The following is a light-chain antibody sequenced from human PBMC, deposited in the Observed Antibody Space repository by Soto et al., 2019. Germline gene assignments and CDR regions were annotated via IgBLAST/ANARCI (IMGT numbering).Light chain of an antibody. V-gene: IGLV2-14*01. CDR3: SSYTSSSTPFV. CDR2: DVS. Sequence: QSVLPQPASVSRSPGESITISCTGTSSDVGGYNYVSWYQQHPGKAPKLMIYDVSNRPSGVSNRFSGSKSGNTASLTISGLQAEDEADYYCSSYTSSSTPFVFGTGTKVTVL. CDR1: SSDVGGYNY. J-gene: IGLJ1*01.